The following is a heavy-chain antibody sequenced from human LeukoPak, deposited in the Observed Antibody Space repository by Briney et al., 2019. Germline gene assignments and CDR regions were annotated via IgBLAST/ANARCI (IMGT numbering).Heavy chain of an antibody. CDR1: GYSFTNSW. CDR3: ATRYCTIPACRASSYHCMDN. CDR2: IKQDGSEA. J-gene: IGHJ6*03. D-gene: IGHD2-8*01. V-gene: IGHV3-7*02. Sequence: GESLKISCKGSGYSFTNSWIAWVRQMPGKGLEWVANIKQDGSEAYYVDSVKGRFTVSRDNAKNSLYLQLNSLGAEDTAVYYCATRYCTIPACRASSYHCMDNWGKGTTVTVSS.